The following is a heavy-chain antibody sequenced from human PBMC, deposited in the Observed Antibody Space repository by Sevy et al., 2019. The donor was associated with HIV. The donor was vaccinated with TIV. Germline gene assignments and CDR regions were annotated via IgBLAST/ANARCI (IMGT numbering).Heavy chain of an antibody. CDR2: IGGSGGSS. D-gene: IGHD1-26*01. V-gene: IGHV3-23*01. Sequence: GGSLRLSCAVSGFTFSNYAMSWVRQAPGKGLEWVSAIGGSGGSSYYAESVKGRFIISRDNSKNTLSLQMNSLRGEDTAVYYCAKDRVRVVGDAFDLWGQGTMVTVSS. J-gene: IGHJ3*01. CDR1: GFTFSNYA. CDR3: AKDRVRVVGDAFDL.